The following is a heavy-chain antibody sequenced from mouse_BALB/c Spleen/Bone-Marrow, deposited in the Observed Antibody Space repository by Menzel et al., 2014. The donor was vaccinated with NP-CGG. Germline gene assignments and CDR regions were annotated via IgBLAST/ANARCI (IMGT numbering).Heavy chain of an antibody. D-gene: IGHD2-1*01. CDR2: IYPSDSYT. CDR3: TRAGNYGNYYAMDY. CDR1: GYTFTSYW. J-gene: IGHJ4*01. V-gene: IGHV1-69*02. Sequence: QVQLQQSGAELVRPGASVKLSCNASGYTFTSYWINWVKQRPGRGLEWIGNIYPSDSYTNYNQKFKDKATLTVDKSSSTAYMQLSSPTSEDSAVYFCTRAGNYGNYYAMDYWGQGTSVTVSS.